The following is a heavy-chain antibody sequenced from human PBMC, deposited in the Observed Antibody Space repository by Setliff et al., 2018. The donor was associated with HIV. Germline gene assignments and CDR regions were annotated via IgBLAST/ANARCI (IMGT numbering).Heavy chain of an antibody. CDR3: ARDRYTYGYFDY. Sequence: SETLSLTCALSGYSITSGYYWGWIRQSPGKGLEWIGSISYGGGTHYNPSLKSRVIISIGTSKNQFSLKLSSVTAADTALYYCARDRYTYGYFDYWGQGTLVTVSS. V-gene: IGHV4-38-2*02. D-gene: IGHD5-18*01. CDR2: ISYGGGT. J-gene: IGHJ4*02. CDR1: GYSITSGYY.